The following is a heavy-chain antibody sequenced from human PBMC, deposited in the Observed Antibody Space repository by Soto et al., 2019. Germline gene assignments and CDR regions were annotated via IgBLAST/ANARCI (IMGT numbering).Heavy chain of an antibody. CDR2: IIPIFGTA. CDR1: GGTFSSYA. V-gene: IGHV1-69*01. Sequence: QVQLVRSGAEVKKPGSSVKVSCKASGGTFSSYAISWVRQAPGQGLEWMGGIIPIFGTANYAQKFQGRVTITADESTSTAYMELSSLRSEDTAVYYCARGVLLGRDGYNDLDYWGQGTLVTVSS. D-gene: IGHD5-12*01. J-gene: IGHJ4*02. CDR3: ARGVLLGRDGYNDLDY.